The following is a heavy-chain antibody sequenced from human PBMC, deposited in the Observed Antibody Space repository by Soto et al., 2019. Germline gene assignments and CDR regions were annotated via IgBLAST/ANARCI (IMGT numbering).Heavy chain of an antibody. CDR3: ARASHY. V-gene: IGHV3-30-3*01. Sequence: QVQLVESGGGVVQPGRSLRLSCAASGFTFSSYAMHWVRQAPGKGLEWVAVISYDGSNKYYADSVKGRFTISRDNSKNTLYLQMNSLRAEDTAVYYCARASHYWGQGTLVTVYS. CDR1: GFTFSSYA. CDR2: ISYDGSNK. J-gene: IGHJ4*02.